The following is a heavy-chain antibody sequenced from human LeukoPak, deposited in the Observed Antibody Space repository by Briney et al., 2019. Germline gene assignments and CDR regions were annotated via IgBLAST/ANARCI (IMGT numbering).Heavy chain of an antibody. CDR1: GGTFNSHV. D-gene: IGHD3-10*01. J-gene: IGHJ5*02. V-gene: IGHV1-69*05. Sequence: GASVKVSCKASGGTFNSHVISWVRQAPGQGLEWMGGIIPVFGTANYAQKFQGRVTIATDESTTTAYMEMSSLRSEDTAVYYCARGYYYGPESYWHTKWFDPWGQGTLVTVSS. CDR3: ARGYYYGPESYWHTKWFDP. CDR2: IIPVFGTA.